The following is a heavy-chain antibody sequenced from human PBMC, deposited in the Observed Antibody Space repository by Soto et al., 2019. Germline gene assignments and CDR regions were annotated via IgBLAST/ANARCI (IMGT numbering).Heavy chain of an antibody. Sequence: KTSETLSLTCAVSGGSISSGGYSWSWIRQPPGKGLEWIGYIYHSGSTYYNPSLKSRVTISVDRSKNQFSLKLSSVTAADTAVYYCARDIGDCSGGSCSGWFDPWGQGTLVTVSS. CDR2: IYHSGST. CDR1: GGSISSGGYS. CDR3: ARDIGDCSGGSCSGWFDP. V-gene: IGHV4-30-2*01. D-gene: IGHD2-15*01. J-gene: IGHJ5*02.